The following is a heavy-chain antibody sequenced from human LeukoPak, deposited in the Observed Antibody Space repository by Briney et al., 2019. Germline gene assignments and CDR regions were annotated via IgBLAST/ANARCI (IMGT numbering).Heavy chain of an antibody. Sequence: SETLSLTCTVSGGSISSSSYYWGWIRQPPGKGLEWIGSIYFTGNTYYNPSLKSRVTISVDTSKNQFSLKVRSVTASDTTVYYCARQVVASIHPYYFDYWGQGTLVTVSS. CDR1: GGSISSSSYY. D-gene: IGHD5-12*01. CDR3: ARQVVASIHPYYFDY. V-gene: IGHV4-39*01. CDR2: IYFTGNT. J-gene: IGHJ4*02.